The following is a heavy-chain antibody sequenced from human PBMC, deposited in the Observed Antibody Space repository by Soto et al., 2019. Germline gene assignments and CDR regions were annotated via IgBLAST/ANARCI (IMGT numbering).Heavy chain of an antibody. CDR3: AKDPGPVAGTSDFVGAFEI. CDR2: ISYDGSNK. Sequence: QVQLVESGGGVVQPGRSLRLSCAASGFTFSSYGMHWVRQAPGKGLEWVAVISYDGSNKYYADSVKGRFTISRDNSKNTLYLQMNSLRAEDTAVYYCAKDPGPVAGTSDFVGAFEIWGQGTMVTVSS. CDR1: GFTFSSYG. D-gene: IGHD6-19*01. J-gene: IGHJ3*02. V-gene: IGHV3-30*18.